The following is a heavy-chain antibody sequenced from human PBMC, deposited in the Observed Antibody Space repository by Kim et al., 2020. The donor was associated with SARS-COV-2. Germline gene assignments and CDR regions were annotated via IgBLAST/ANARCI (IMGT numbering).Heavy chain of an antibody. CDR2: IYYSGST. J-gene: IGHJ4*02. V-gene: IGHV4-39*01. Sequence: SETLSLTCTVSGGSISSSSYYWGWIRQPPVKGLEWIGSIYYSGSTYYNPSLKSRVTISVDTSKNQFSLKLSSVTAADTAVYYCARHDTYGDDSSGYYPPPLKYWGQGTLVTVSS. CDR3: ARHDTYGDDSSGYYPPPLKY. CDR1: GGSISSSSYY. D-gene: IGHD3-22*01.